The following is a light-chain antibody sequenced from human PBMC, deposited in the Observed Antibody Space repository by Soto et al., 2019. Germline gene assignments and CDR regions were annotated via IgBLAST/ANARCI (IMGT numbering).Light chain of an antibody. V-gene: IGKV3-20*01. Sequence: EIVLTQSPGTLSLSPGERATLSCRASQSVRSNHLAWYQQKPGQAPRLLIYGGSIRLSGIPERFRGSGSGTDFTLTISRLESEDLAVYHYQHYGIVPVTFGPGTKVDIK. CDR3: QHYGIVPVT. J-gene: IGKJ3*01. CDR1: QSVRSNH. CDR2: GGS.